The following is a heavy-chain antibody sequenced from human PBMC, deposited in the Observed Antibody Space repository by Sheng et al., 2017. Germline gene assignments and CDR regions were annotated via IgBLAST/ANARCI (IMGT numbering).Heavy chain of an antibody. J-gene: IGHJ5*02. D-gene: IGHD5-12*01. CDR2: ISYDGSDE. Sequence: QVQLVESGGGVVQPGTSLRLSCAASGLTLSSYAMHWVRQAPGKGLEWVAVISYDGSDEYYADSVKGRFTISRDNSKNTLYLQMNILGVEDTAVYFCARDHWGWSVATNWFDPWGQGTLVTVSS. CDR1: GLTLSSYA. V-gene: IGHV3-30*04. CDR3: ARDHWGWSVATNWFDP.